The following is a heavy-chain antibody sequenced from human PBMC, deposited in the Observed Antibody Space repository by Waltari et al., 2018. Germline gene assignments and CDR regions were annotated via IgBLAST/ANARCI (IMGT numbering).Heavy chain of an antibody. CDR2: IYYSGRT. Sequence: QLQLQESGPGLVKPSETLSLTCTVSGGSISSSSYYWGWIRQPPGKGLEWIGSIYYSGRTYYNPSLKSRVTISVDTSKNQFSLKLSSVTAADTAVYYCARVVGKRGVMGWFDPWGQGTLVTVSS. V-gene: IGHV4-39*07. CDR1: GGSISSSSYY. D-gene: IGHD3-16*01. CDR3: ARVVGKRGVMGWFDP. J-gene: IGHJ5*02.